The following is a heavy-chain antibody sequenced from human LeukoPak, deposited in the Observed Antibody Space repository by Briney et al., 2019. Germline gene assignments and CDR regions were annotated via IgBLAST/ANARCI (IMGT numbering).Heavy chain of an antibody. V-gene: IGHV3-7*01. Sequence: PGGSLRLSCAASGFTFSSYWMSWVRQAPGKGLEWVANIKQDGSEKYYVDSVKGRFTISRDNAKNSLYLQMNSLRAEDTAVYYCARDRSGSYLDYFDYWGRGTLVTVSS. CDR2: IKQDGSEK. CDR1: GFTFSSYW. CDR3: ARDRSGSYLDYFDY. D-gene: IGHD1-26*01. J-gene: IGHJ4*02.